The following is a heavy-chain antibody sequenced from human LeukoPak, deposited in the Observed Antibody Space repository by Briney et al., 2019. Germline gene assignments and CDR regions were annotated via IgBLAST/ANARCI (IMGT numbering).Heavy chain of an antibody. D-gene: IGHD2/OR15-2a*01. CDR1: GNYW. Sequence: GGSLRLSCAASGNYWMRWVRQVPGKGLVWVSHINSDGSWTSYADSVKGRFTISKDNAKNTVYLQMNSLRAEDTAVYYCVSFYETYWGQGTLVTVSS. V-gene: IGHV3-74*01. CDR3: VSFYETY. CDR2: INSDGSWT. J-gene: IGHJ4*02.